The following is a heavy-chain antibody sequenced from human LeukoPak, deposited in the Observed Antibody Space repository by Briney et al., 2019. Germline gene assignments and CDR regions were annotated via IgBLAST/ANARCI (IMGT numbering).Heavy chain of an antibody. Sequence: ASVKVSCKASGYAFSSYGITWVRQAPGQGLEWMGRINPNSGGTNYAQKFQGRVTMTRDTSISTAYMELSRLRSDDTAVYYCARSKPVEMATIDDWGQGTLVTVSS. J-gene: IGHJ4*02. CDR3: ARSKPVEMATIDD. CDR2: INPNSGGT. CDR1: GYAFSSYG. D-gene: IGHD5-24*01. V-gene: IGHV1-2*06.